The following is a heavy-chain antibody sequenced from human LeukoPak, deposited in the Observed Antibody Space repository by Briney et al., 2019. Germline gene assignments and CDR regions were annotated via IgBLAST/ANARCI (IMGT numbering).Heavy chain of an antibody. CDR3: ARLYYYGFDY. D-gene: IGHD3-10*01. CDR2: INSDGSST. J-gene: IGHJ4*02. V-gene: IGHV3-74*01. Sequence: PGGSLRLSCAASGFTFSSYWMHWVRHAPGKGLVWVSRINSDGSSTIYADSVKGRFTISRDNAKNTLYLQMNRRRAEDTAAYYCARLYYYGFDYWGQGTLVTVSS. CDR1: GFTFSSYW.